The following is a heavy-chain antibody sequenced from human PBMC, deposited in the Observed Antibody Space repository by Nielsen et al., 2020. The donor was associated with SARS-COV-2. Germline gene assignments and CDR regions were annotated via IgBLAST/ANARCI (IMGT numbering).Heavy chain of an antibody. Sequence: GESLKISCAASGFTFSSYAMHWVRQAPGKGLEWVAVISYDGSNKYYADSVKGRFTISRDNSKNSLYLQMNSLRTEDTALYYCAKAGPLSSSWYPFDYWGQGTLVTVSS. CDR3: AKAGPLSSSWYPFDY. J-gene: IGHJ4*02. D-gene: IGHD6-13*01. CDR1: GFTFSSYA. V-gene: IGHV3-30-3*01. CDR2: ISYDGSNK.